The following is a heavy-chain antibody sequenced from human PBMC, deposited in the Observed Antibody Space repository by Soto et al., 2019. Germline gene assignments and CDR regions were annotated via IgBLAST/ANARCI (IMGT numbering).Heavy chain of an antibody. CDR1: GGCISSGGYY. V-gene: IGHV4-31*03. CDR2: IYYSGST. CDR3: ATYAYPITYFQH. Sequence: SETLSLTCTVSGGCISSGGYYWSWIRQHPGKGLEWIGYIYYSGSTYYNPSLKSRVTISVDTSKNQFSLKLSSVTAADTAVYYCATYAYPITYFQHWGQGTLVTVSS. D-gene: IGHD3-16*01. J-gene: IGHJ1*01.